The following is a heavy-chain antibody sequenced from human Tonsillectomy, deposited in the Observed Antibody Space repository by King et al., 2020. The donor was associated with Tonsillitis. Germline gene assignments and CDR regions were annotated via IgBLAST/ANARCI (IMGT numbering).Heavy chain of an antibody. Sequence: QLQESGPGLVKPSGTLSLTCTVSGGSISSSSYYWGWIRQPPGKGLEWIGSIYYSGSTYYNPSLKSRVTISVDTSKNQFSLKLSSVTAADTAVYYCARHEGSGNYDSSGYYYWGQGTLVTVSS. CDR2: IYYSGST. CDR3: ARHEGSGNYDSSGYYY. V-gene: IGHV4-39*01. J-gene: IGHJ4*02. CDR1: GGSISSSSYY. D-gene: IGHD3-22*01.